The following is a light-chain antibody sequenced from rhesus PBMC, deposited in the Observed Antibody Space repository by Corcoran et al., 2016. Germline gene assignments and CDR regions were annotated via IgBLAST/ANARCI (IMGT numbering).Light chain of an antibody. J-gene: IGKJ3*01. CDR1: QGINNY. Sequence: DIQMTQSPSSLSASVGDRVTITCRASQGINNYLSWYQQKPGKAPKPLTYSASSLETGVPSRFSGSGSGTAYTLTISSLQPEDIATYYCQRYNNSPFTFGPGTKLDIK. CDR2: SAS. CDR3: QRYNNSPFT. V-gene: IGKV1-66*01.